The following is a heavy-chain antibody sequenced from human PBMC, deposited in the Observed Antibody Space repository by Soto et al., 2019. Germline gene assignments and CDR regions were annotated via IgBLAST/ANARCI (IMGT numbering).Heavy chain of an antibody. Sequence: GGSLRLSCAASVFTFSGYAMHWVRQAPGKGLEWVAAISYDGSNKYYADSVKGRFIISRDNSKNTLYLQMNSLRPEDTAVYYCARAYSGRLPRRADYYFAMDVWGQGTTVTVSS. J-gene: IGHJ6*02. V-gene: IGHV3-30-3*01. CDR1: VFTFSGYA. CDR2: ISYDGSNK. D-gene: IGHD2-15*01. CDR3: ARAYSGRLPRRADYYFAMDV.